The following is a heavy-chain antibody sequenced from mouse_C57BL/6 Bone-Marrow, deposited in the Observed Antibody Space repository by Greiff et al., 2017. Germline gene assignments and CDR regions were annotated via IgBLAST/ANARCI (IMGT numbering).Heavy chain of an antibody. D-gene: IGHD1-1*01. V-gene: IGHV1-69*01. CDR2: IDPSGSYT. J-gene: IGHJ2*01. CDR1: GYTFTSYW. Sequence: VQLQQPGAELVMPGASVKLSCKASGYTFTSYWMHWVKQRPGQGLEWIGEIDPSGSYTNYNQKFKGKSTLTVDKSSSTAYMQLSSLTSEDSAVYYCARTITTVVATRYFDYWGQGTTLTVSS. CDR3: ARTITTVVATRYFDY.